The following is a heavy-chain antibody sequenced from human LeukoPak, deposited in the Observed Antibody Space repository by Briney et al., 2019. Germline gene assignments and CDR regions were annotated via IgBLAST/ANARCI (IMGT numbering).Heavy chain of an antibody. J-gene: IGHJ4*02. CDR1: GFTFSSYW. D-gene: IGHD3-16*02. V-gene: IGHV3-7*01. Sequence: GGSLRLSCAASGFTFSSYWMSWVRQAPGKGLEWVASIKQDGSEKYYVDSVKGRFTISRDNAKNSLYLQMNSLRAEDTAVYYCARDLGYYDYVWGSYRYRDLFDYWGQGTLVTVSS. CDR2: IKQDGSEK. CDR3: ARDLGYYDYVWGSYRYRDLFDY.